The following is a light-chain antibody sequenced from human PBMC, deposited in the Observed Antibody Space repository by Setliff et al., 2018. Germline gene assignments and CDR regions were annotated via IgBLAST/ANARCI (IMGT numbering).Light chain of an antibody. CDR3: SSYAGSNNWGV. CDR2: EVR. Sequence: QSALTQPPSASGSPGQSVTISCTGTSSDVGGYDYISWYQQHTGQVPELMLYEVRERPSGVPDRFSGSKSGNTASLTVSGLQAEDEADYYCSSYAGSNNWGVFGTGTKSPS. V-gene: IGLV2-8*01. J-gene: IGLJ1*01. CDR1: SSDVGGYDY.